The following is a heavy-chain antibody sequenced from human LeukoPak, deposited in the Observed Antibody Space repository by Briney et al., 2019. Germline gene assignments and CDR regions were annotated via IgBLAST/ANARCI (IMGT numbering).Heavy chain of an antibody. V-gene: IGHV3-23*01. CDR3: AKDLAYSFDY. CDR2: TSGNGVKK. D-gene: IGHD2-15*01. CDR1: GFAFNTYA. Sequence: GGSLRLSCAASGFAFNTYAMSWVRQAPGKGLEWVTATSGNGVKKYYAGSVRGRFTISRDNFKNTLYLQMSSLRAEDTAIYYCAKDLAYSFDYWGQGILVTVSS. J-gene: IGHJ4*02.